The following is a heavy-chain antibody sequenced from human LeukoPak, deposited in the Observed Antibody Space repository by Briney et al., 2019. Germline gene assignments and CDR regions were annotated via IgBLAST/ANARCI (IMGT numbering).Heavy chain of an antibody. CDR3: ARHPPGHGSVPRGHGAFDI. J-gene: IGHJ3*02. CDR1: GGSISSSSYY. Sequence: SETLSLTCTVSGGSISSSSYYWGWIRQPPGKGLEWIGSIYYSGSTYYNPSLKSRVTISVDTSKNQFSLKLSSVTAADTAVYYCARHPPGHGSVPRGHGAFDIWGQGTMVTVSS. D-gene: IGHD2-15*01. CDR2: IYYSGST. V-gene: IGHV4-39*01.